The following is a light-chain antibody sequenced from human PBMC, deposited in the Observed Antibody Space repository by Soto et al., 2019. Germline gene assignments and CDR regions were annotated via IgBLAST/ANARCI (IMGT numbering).Light chain of an antibody. CDR2: AAS. CDR1: QSVGNN. Sequence: EIVLTQSPATLSVYPGERATLSCRASQSVGNNFAWYQQKPGQAPRLLIFAASTRATGVPDRFSGSGSGTEFTLIISSLQSEDFGVYYCQQYGVWPLTFGGGAKVEIE. J-gene: IGKJ4*01. CDR3: QQYGVWPLT. V-gene: IGKV3-15*01.